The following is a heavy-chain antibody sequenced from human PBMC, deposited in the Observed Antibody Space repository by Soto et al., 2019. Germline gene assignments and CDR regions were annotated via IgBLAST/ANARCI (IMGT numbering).Heavy chain of an antibody. Sequence: LRLSCAASGFSFGNYPMSWVRQAPGKGLEWVSVISGSGEYYADSVKGRFTISRDHSKNTLYLHMNSLRGEDTAVYYCAKDSWGGVGSGWSHDYWGQGTLVTVSS. D-gene: IGHD6-19*01. CDR2: ISGSGE. CDR1: GFSFGNYP. V-gene: IGHV3-23*01. CDR3: AKDSWGGVGSGWSHDY. J-gene: IGHJ4*02.